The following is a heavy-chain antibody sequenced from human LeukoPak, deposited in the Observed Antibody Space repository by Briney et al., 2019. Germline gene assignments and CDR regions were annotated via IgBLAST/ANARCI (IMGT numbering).Heavy chain of an antibody. CDR2: IYKEGST. V-gene: IGHV3-66*01. CDR1: GFIHSSNY. CDR3: GRDLPVDS. Sequence: GRSLRLSCASSGFIHSSNYMGWVRQPPGRGLEWVAVIYKEGSTYYAGCVKGRFTSPRDHFKNTLYLQVNSLRAEATAVYYCGRDLPVDSWGQGTLVTVSS. J-gene: IGHJ4*02.